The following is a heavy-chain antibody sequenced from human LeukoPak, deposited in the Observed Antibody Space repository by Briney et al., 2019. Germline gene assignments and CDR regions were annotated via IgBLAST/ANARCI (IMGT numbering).Heavy chain of an antibody. Sequence: PGGSLRLSCAASGFTFSRSWMHWVRQAPGKGLVWVSRINDDGSTTSYADSVKGRFTISRDNAKKSLYLQMKSLRTEDTAVYYCAGQLVNEAWFDPWGQGTLVTVSS. CDR2: INDDGSTT. CDR1: GFTFSRSW. V-gene: IGHV3-74*01. J-gene: IGHJ5*02. D-gene: IGHD6-6*01. CDR3: AGQLVNEAWFDP.